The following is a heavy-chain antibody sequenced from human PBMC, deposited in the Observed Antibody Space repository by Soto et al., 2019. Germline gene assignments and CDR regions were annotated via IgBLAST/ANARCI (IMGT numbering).Heavy chain of an antibody. CDR3: AEGSSSSRRFDP. CDR2: IIPMFGTV. D-gene: IGHD6-6*01. Sequence: QVQLVQSVAEVKKPGSSVKVSCKASGGTFSSYAINWVRQAPGQGLEWMGGIIPMFGTVNYAQKFQGRVTITADESTSTAYMELNSLRSEDTAVYYCAEGSSSSRRFDPWGPGTLVTVSS. CDR1: GGTFSSYA. J-gene: IGHJ5*02. V-gene: IGHV1-69*01.